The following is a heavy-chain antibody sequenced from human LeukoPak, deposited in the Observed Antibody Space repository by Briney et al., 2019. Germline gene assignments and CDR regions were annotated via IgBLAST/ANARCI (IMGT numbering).Heavy chain of an antibody. CDR2: IKQDGSEK. CDR1: GFTFSSYW. Sequence: GGSLRLSCAASGFTFSSYWMSWVRQAPGKGLEWVANIKQDGSEKYYVDSVKGRFTISGDNAKNSLYLQMNSLRAEDTAVYYCAREGPMELTGDLGFDPWGQGTLVTVSS. J-gene: IGHJ5*02. V-gene: IGHV3-7*01. CDR3: AREGPMELTGDLGFDP. D-gene: IGHD4/OR15-4a*01.